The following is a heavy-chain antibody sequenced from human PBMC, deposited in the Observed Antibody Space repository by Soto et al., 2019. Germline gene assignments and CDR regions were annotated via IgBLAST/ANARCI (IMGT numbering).Heavy chain of an antibody. Sequence: GGSLRLSCAASGFTFSSYGMHWVRQAPGKGLEWVAVIWYDGSNKYYADSVKGRFTISRDNSKNTLYLQMNSLRAEDTAVYYCARDRGGGIVVVPRGAFDIWGQGTMVTVSS. CDR2: IWYDGSNK. CDR1: GFTFSSYG. J-gene: IGHJ3*02. D-gene: IGHD2-15*01. V-gene: IGHV3-33*01. CDR3: ARDRGGGIVVVPRGAFDI.